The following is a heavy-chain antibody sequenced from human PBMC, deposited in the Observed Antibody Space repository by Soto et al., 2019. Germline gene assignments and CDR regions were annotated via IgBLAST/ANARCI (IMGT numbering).Heavy chain of an antibody. J-gene: IGHJ5*02. CDR2: IIPIFGTA. CDR1: GGTFSSYA. V-gene: IGHV1-69*13. D-gene: IGHD2-15*01. Sequence: SVKGSCKASGGTFSSYAISWVRQAPGQGLEWMGGIIPIFGTANYAQKFQGRVTITADESTSTAYMELSSLRSEDTAVYYCARPATPHNWFDPWGQGTLVTVSS. CDR3: ARPATPHNWFDP.